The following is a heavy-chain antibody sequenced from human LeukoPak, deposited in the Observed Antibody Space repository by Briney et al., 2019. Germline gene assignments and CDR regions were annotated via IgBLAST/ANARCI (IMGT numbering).Heavy chain of an antibody. CDR3: ASLSPLFDY. J-gene: IGHJ4*02. CDR2: ISYDGSNK. CDR1: GFTFSSYG. V-gene: IGHV3-30*03. Sequence: GRSLRLSCAASGFTFSSYGMHWVRQAQGEGLEWVAVISYDGSNKYYADSVKGRFTISRDNSKNTLYLQMNSLRAEDTAVYYCASLSPLFDYWGQGTLVTVSS.